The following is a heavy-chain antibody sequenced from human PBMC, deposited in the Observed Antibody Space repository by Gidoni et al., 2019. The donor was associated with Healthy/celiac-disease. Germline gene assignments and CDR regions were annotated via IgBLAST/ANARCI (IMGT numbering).Heavy chain of an antibody. CDR3: AGLPYDYVWGSYRRPYYGMDV. CDR1: GGPFSSYA. J-gene: IGHJ6*02. D-gene: IGHD3-16*02. Sequence: QVQLVQSGAEVKKPGSSVKVSCKASGGPFSSYALSWVRQAPGQGLEWMGGIIPIFGTANYAQKFQGRVTITADESTSTAYMELSSLRSEDTAVYYCAGLPYDYVWGSYRRPYYGMDVWGQGTTVTVSS. V-gene: IGHV1-69*01. CDR2: IIPIFGTA.